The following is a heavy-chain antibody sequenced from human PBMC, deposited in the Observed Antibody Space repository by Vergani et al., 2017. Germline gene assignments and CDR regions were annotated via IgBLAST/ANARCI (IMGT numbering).Heavy chain of an antibody. V-gene: IGHV4-4*02. J-gene: IGHJ4*02. CDR1: GGSISSSNW. D-gene: IGHD3-22*01. CDR3: ARDGYYDRSGRTFDY. CDR2: IYHSGST. Sequence: QVQLQESGPGLVKPSGTLSLTCAVSGGSISSSNWWSWVRQPPGKGLEWIGEIYHSGSTNYNPSLKRRVTISVDKSKNQFSLKLSPVTAADTAGYYCARDGYYDRSGRTFDYGGQGTLVTGSS.